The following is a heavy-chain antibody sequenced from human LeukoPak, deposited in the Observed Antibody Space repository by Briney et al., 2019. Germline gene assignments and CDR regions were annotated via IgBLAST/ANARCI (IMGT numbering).Heavy chain of an antibody. D-gene: IGHD3-10*01. Sequence: GGSLRLSCAASGFAFSTYWMHWVRQAPGKGLVWVSRIDSDGTRTTYADSVKGRFTISRDNAKNTLYLQMNSLRAEDTAVYYCARGFRGDNWFDPWGQGTLVTVSS. CDR1: GFAFSTYW. V-gene: IGHV3-74*01. CDR3: ARGFRGDNWFDP. J-gene: IGHJ5*02. CDR2: IDSDGTRT.